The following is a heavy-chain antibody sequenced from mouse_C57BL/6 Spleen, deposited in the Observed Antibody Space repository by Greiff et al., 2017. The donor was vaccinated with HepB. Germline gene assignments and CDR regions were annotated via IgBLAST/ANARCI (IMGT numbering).Heavy chain of an antibody. Sequence: DVKLVESGGGLVKPGGSLKLSCAASGFTFSSYAMSWVRQTPEKRLEWVATISDGGSYTYYPDNVKGRFTISRDNAKNNLYLQMSHLKSEDTAMYYCARGGNYGSSYWYFDVWGTGTTVTVSS. D-gene: IGHD1-1*01. J-gene: IGHJ1*03. CDR3: ARGGNYGSSYWYFDV. CDR2: ISDGGSYT. V-gene: IGHV5-4*03. CDR1: GFTFSSYA.